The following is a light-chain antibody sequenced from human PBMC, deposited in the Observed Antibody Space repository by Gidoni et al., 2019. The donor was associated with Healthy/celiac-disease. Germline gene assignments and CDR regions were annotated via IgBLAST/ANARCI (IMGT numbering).Light chain of an antibody. Sequence: SYELTKPPSVSVSPGPTASITCSGDKVGDNYAGGYQQKPGQSPVLVIDQDSKRPSGIPVRFSGSNSGNTATLTISGTQAMDESYYSCQAWDISPPVVFGGGTKLTVL. J-gene: IGLJ2*01. V-gene: IGLV3-1*01. CDR2: QDS. CDR1: KVGDNY. CDR3: QAWDISPPVV.